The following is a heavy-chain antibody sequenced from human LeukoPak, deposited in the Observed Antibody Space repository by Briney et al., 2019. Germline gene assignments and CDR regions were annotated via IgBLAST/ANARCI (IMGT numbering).Heavy chain of an antibody. CDR2: ISGSGGST. D-gene: IGHD4-17*01. CDR1: GYSFTSYW. Sequence: GESLKISCKGSGYSFTSYWIGWVRQAPGKGLEWVSAISGSGGSTYYADSVKGRFTISRDNSKNTLYLQMNSLRAEDTAVYYCASGDYYFDYWGQGTLVTVSS. V-gene: IGHV3-23*01. CDR3: ASGDYYFDY. J-gene: IGHJ4*02.